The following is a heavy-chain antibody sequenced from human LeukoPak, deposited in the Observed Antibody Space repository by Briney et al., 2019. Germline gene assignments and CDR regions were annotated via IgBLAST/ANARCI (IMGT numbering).Heavy chain of an antibody. Sequence: PGGSLRLSCAASGFTFSSYGMHWVRQAPGKGLEWVAFIRYDGSNKYYADSVKGRFTISRDNSKNTLYLQMNSLRAEDTAVYYCAKGKNVVVVAATPVDYWGQGTLVTVSS. CDR2: IRYDGSNK. CDR1: GFTFSSYG. CDR3: AKGKNVVVVAATPVDY. V-gene: IGHV3-30*02. J-gene: IGHJ4*02. D-gene: IGHD2-15*01.